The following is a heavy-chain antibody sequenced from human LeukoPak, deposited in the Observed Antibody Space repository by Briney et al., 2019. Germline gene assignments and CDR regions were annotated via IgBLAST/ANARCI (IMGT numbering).Heavy chain of an antibody. CDR3: ARDVDYGDRHYYYYYYMDV. CDR2: IYTSGST. CDR1: GGSISSYY. Sequence: PSGTLSLTCTVSGGSISSYYWSWIRQPAGKGLEWIGRIYTSGSTNYNPSLKSRVTMSVDTSKNQFSLKLSSVTAADTAVYYCARDVDYGDRHYYYYYYMDVWGKGTTVTVSS. V-gene: IGHV4-4*07. J-gene: IGHJ6*03. D-gene: IGHD4-17*01.